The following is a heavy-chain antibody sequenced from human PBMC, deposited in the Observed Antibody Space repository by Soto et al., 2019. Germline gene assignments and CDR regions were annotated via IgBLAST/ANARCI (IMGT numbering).Heavy chain of an antibody. J-gene: IGHJ5*02. Sequence: PSQTLSLTCAISGDSVSSNSAAWNWIRQSPSRGLEWLGRTYYRSKWYNDYAVSVKSRITINPDTSKNQFSLQLNSVTPEDTAVYYCARDRPDCSGGSCPKWFDPWGQGTLVTVSS. CDR1: GDSVSSNSAA. D-gene: IGHD2-15*01. V-gene: IGHV6-1*01. CDR3: ARDRPDCSGGSCPKWFDP. CDR2: TYYRSKWYN.